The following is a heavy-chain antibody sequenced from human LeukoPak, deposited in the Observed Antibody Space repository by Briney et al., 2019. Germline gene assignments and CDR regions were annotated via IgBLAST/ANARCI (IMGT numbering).Heavy chain of an antibody. CDR3: ARDPSHCSSTSCYRTRGWFDP. V-gene: IGHV3-23*01. CDR1: GFTFSSYA. D-gene: IGHD2-2*01. Sequence: GGSLRLSCAASGFTFSSYAMSWVRQAPGKGLEWVSAISGSGGSTYYADSVKGRFTISRDNSKNTLYLQMNSLRAEDTAVYYCARDPSHCSSTSCYRTRGWFDPWGQGTLVTVSS. CDR2: ISGSGGST. J-gene: IGHJ5*02.